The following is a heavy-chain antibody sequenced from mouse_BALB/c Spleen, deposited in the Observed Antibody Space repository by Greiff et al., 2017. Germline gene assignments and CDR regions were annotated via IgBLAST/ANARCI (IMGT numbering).Heavy chain of an antibody. CDR2: ISYSGST. CDR1: GSSIISDYA. Sequence: EVQLQESGPGLVKPSLSLSFPCTATGSSIISDYAWNWIQQFPGNKLEWFGYISYSGSTSYNPSLKSRIPITRDTSKNQFFLQLNSVTNEDTATFCCAGGGRNRAMDYWGQGTADTVST. D-gene: IGHD2-1*01. V-gene: IGHV3-2*02. J-gene: IGHJ4*01. CDR3: AGGGRNRAMDY.